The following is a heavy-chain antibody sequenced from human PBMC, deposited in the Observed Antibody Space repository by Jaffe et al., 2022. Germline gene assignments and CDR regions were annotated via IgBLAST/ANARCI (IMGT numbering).Heavy chain of an antibody. V-gene: IGHV4-4*02. D-gene: IGHD2-15*01. CDR2: IYHSGST. CDR3: ARDGGYCSGGSCYSGYWFDP. Sequence: QVQLQESGPGLVKPSGTLSLTCAVSGGSISSSNWWSWVRQPPGKGLEWIGEIYHSGSTNYNPSLKSRVTISVDKSKNQFSLKLSSVTAADTAVYYCARDGGYCSGGSCYSGYWFDPWGQGTLVTVSS. CDR1: GGSISSSNW. J-gene: IGHJ5*02.